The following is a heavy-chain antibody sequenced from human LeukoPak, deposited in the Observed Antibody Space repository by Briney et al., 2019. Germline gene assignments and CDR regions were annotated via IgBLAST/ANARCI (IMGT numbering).Heavy chain of an antibody. J-gene: IGHJ4*02. Sequence: SVKVSCKASGGTFSSYAISWVPQAPGQGLEWMGGIIPIFGTANYAQKFQGRVTITTDESTSTAYMELSSLRSEDTAVYYCARDHGGGSGWLNVPDYWGQGTLVTVSS. CDR2: IIPIFGTA. CDR3: ARDHGGGSGWLNVPDY. V-gene: IGHV1-69*05. CDR1: GGTFSSYA. D-gene: IGHD6-19*01.